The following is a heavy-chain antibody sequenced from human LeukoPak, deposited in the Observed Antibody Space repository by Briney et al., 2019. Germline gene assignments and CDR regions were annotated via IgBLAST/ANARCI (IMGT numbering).Heavy chain of an antibody. J-gene: IGHJ4*02. CDR1: GDSVSSNSAA. CDR3: AREGYYLDY. V-gene: IGHV6-1*01. Sequence: SQTLSLTCAISGDSVSSNSAAWNWFRQSPSRTLEWLGRTCYRSKWYNDYAVSVRGRITINPDTSKNQFSLQLNSVTPEDTAVYYCAREGYYLDYWGQGTVVTVSS. CDR2: TCYRSKWYN.